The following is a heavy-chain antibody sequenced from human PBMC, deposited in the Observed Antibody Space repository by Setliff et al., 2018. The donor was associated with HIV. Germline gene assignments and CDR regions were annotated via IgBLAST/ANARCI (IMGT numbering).Heavy chain of an antibody. V-gene: IGHV4-39*07. D-gene: IGHD1-20*01. CDR3: ARLNNGAHYFHFDY. CDR1: GGSMTSSNYY. Sequence: SETLSLTCTVSGGSMTSSNYYWGWIRQSPGRGLEWIGSISSSGSTTYHPSLRSRVTVSAATSKNQFSLKLTSVTAADTAVYYCARLNNGAHYFHFDYWGQGTLVTVSS. CDR2: ISSSGST. J-gene: IGHJ4*02.